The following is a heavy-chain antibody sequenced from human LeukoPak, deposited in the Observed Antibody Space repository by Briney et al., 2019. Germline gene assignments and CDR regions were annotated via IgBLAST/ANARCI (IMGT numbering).Heavy chain of an antibody. D-gene: IGHD4-17*01. J-gene: IGHJ3*02. CDR2: ISGDGATT. Sequence: PGGSLRLSCAASGFTFDDYAMHWVRQAPGKGLEWVSLISGDGATTYYAASVKGRFTISRDNKKNFLCLQMNNLGTEDTVLFYCAKDLSTVFDALNIWGQGTLVTVSS. V-gene: IGHV3-43*02. CDR1: GFTFDDYA. CDR3: AKDLSTVFDALNI.